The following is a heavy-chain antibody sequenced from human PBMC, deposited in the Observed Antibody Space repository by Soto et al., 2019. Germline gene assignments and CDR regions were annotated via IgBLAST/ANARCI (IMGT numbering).Heavy chain of an antibody. Sequence: QITLKESGPTLVKPTQTLTPTCTFSGLSLSTSGVDVGWIRQPPGEALEWLALIYWDDDKRYSPSLKSRLTITKDTSKNQVVLTMTNMDPLDTATYYCAHRRPYSNSPEYFFDYWGQGTLVTVSS. V-gene: IGHV2-5*02. CDR2: IYWDDDK. D-gene: IGHD6-6*01. CDR3: AHRRPYSNSPEYFFDY. CDR1: GLSLSTSGVD. J-gene: IGHJ4*02.